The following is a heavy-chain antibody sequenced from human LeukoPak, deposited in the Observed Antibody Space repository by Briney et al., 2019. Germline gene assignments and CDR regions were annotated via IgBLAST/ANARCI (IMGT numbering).Heavy chain of an antibody. Sequence: PGGSLRLSCAASGFTFSSYWMHWVRQAPGKGLVWVSRINSDGSSTNYAASVKGRFTISRDNTKNTQYLQMTSMRAEDTSVYYCTRDQYEADYYYYGMDVWGKGTTVTVSS. J-gene: IGHJ6*04. CDR1: GFTFSSYW. CDR3: TRDQYEADYYYYGMDV. CDR2: INSDGSST. D-gene: IGHD2-2*01. V-gene: IGHV3-74*01.